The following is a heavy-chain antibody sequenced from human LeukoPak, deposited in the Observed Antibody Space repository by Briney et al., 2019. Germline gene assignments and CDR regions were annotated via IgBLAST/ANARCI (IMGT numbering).Heavy chain of an antibody. J-gene: IGHJ3*02. Sequence: SETLSLTCAVYGGSFSGYYWSWIRQPPGKGLEWIGEINHNGSTNYNPSLKSRVTISVDTSKNQFSLKLSSVTAADTAVYYCARPRRYYDFWSGYYPGAFDIWGQGTMVTVSS. D-gene: IGHD3-3*01. CDR2: INHNGST. CDR3: ARPRRYYDFWSGYYPGAFDI. V-gene: IGHV4-34*01. CDR1: GGSFSGYY.